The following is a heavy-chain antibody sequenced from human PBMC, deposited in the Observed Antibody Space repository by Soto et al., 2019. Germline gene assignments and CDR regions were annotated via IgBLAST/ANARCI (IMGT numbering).Heavy chain of an antibody. J-gene: IGHJ5*02. Sequence: SETLSLTCTVSGDSITNSNYYWGWFRQPPGKGLEWIASIYYIGSTYYNPSLKSRVTISVDTSNNQFSLNLNSVTASDTAVYYCAGRNSLASVSLNFRQLSNYKWIDPWGPGTLVTVSS. CDR3: AGRNSLASVSLNFRQLSNYKWIDP. CDR1: GDSITNSNYY. CDR2: IYYIGST. V-gene: IGHV4-39*01. D-gene: IGHD3-16*02.